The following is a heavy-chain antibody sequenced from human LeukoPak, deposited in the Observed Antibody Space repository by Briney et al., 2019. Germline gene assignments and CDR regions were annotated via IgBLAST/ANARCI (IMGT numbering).Heavy chain of an antibody. J-gene: IGHJ3*02. D-gene: IGHD2/OR15-2a*01. CDR2: IYYSGST. Sequence: SETLSLTCTVSGGSISSGGYYWSWIRQHPGKGLEWIGYIYYSGSTYYNPSLKSRVTISVDTSKNQFSLKLSSVTVADTAVYYCARNIYTLPDAFDIWGQGTMVTVSS. V-gene: IGHV4-31*03. CDR3: ARNIYTLPDAFDI. CDR1: GGSISSGGYY.